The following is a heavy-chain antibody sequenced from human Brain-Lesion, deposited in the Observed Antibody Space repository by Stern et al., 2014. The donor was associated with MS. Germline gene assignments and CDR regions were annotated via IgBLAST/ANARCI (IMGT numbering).Heavy chain of an antibody. CDR3: ARHDSVPRPSQLYSARDRGPGYFDY. J-gene: IGHJ4*02. CDR2: IYYSGFT. D-gene: IGHD1-26*01. Sequence: QLVESGPGLVKPSETLSLTCTVSGGSISSSTYYWAWIRQPPGKGLEWIGNIYYSGFTYYNSSLKSRVTISVDMSKNQFSLKLSPVTAADTAIYYCARHDSVPRPSQLYSARDRGPGYFDYWGQGTLVTVSS. V-gene: IGHV4-39*01. CDR1: GGSISSSTYY.